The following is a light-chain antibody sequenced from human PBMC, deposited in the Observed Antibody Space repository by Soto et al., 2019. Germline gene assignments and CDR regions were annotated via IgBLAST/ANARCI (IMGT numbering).Light chain of an antibody. J-gene: IGLJ2*01. CDR2: DVS. Sequence: QSVLTQPASVSGSPGQSITISCTGTSSDVGGYNYVSWYQQHPGKAPKLMIYDVSNRPSGVSNRFSGSKSANTASLTISGLQAEDEADYYCGLYTIAETVVLGGGTKVTVL. V-gene: IGLV2-14*01. CDR3: GLYTIAETVV. CDR1: SSDVGGYNY.